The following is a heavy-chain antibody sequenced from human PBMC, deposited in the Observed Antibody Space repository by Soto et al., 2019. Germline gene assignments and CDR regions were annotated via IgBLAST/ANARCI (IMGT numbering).Heavy chain of an antibody. D-gene: IGHD6-6*01. J-gene: IGHJ4*02. CDR3: ASGGSSLNFDS. CDR1: GFSFYDYA. CDR2: ISWNSGNI. Sequence: PGGSLRLSCAASGFSFYDYAMHWVRQAPGKGLEWVSGISWNSGNIGYADSVKGRFTISRDNAKNSLYLQMNSLRAEDTAVYYCASGGSSLNFDSWGQGTLVTVSS. V-gene: IGHV3-9*01.